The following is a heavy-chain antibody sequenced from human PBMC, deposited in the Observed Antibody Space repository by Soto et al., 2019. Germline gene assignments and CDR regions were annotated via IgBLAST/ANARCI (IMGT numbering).Heavy chain of an antibody. Sequence: QVQLQESGPGLVKPSQTLSLTCTVSGGSISSGGYYWSWIRQHPGKGLEWIGYIYYSGSTYYNPSLKGRVTISVDTYKNQYSLELSSVTAADTAVYYCARDGRRPRDGDYTLHAFDIWGQGTMVTVSS. CDR1: GGSISSGGYY. V-gene: IGHV4-31*03. J-gene: IGHJ3*02. CDR2: IYYSGST. CDR3: ARDGRRPRDGDYTLHAFDI. D-gene: IGHD4-17*01.